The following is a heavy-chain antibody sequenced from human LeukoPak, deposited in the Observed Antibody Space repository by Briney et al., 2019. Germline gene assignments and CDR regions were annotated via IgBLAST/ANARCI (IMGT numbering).Heavy chain of an antibody. CDR1: GFSFSTYA. J-gene: IGHJ3*02. V-gene: IGHV3-23*01. D-gene: IGHD6-13*01. Sequence: GESLKISCSASGFSFSTYAMTWVRQAPGKGLEWVSVISGSGGTTAYADSVKGRFSISRDNSKSMLSLQMNSLRAEDTAIYYCAKNEGTAAAGAGDAFDIWGQGTIVTVSS. CDR2: ISGSGGTT. CDR3: AKNEGTAAAGAGDAFDI.